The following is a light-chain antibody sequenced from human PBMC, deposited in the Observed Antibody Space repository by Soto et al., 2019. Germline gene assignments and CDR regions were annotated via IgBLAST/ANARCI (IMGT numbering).Light chain of an antibody. CDR2: GAS. Sequence: EIMLTQSPGTLSLSPGERATLSCMASQTISSNYLAWYQQKPGQAPRLLIYGASSRATGIPDRFSGSGSGTDFTLTISTLEPEDFAVYYCQQYGNSPKYTFGQGTKLEIK. J-gene: IGKJ2*01. CDR3: QQYGNSPKYT. CDR1: QTISSNY. V-gene: IGKV3-20*01.